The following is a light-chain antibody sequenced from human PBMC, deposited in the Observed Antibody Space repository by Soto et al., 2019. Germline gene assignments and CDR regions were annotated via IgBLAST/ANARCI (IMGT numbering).Light chain of an antibody. V-gene: IGLV2-23*01. CDR3: SSYAGAVV. CDR2: EGV. J-gene: IGLJ2*01. Sequence: QYALTQPASVSGSPGQSITISCTGTSSDVGSYNLVSWYQHHPGKAPKLIIYEGVNRPSGVSNRFSASKSGNTASLTISGLQAEDEADYYCSSYAGAVVFGGGTKVTVL. CDR1: SSDVGSYNL.